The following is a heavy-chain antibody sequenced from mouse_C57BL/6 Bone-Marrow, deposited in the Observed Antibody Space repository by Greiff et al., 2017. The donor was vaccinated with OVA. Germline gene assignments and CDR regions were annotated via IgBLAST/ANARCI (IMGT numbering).Heavy chain of an antibody. J-gene: IGHJ2*01. Sequence: QVQLQQPGAELVMPGASVKLSCKASGYTFTSYWMHWVKQRPGQGLEWIGEIDPSDSYTNYNQKFKGKSTLTVDKSSSTAYMQLSSLTSEDSAVYDCAIYYYGPFDYWGQGTTLTGSS. D-gene: IGHD1-1*01. CDR1: GYTFTSYW. V-gene: IGHV1-69*01. CDR3: AIYYYGPFDY. CDR2: IDPSDSYT.